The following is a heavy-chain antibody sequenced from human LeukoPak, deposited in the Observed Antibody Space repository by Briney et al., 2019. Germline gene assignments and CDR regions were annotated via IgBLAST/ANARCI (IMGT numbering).Heavy chain of an antibody. D-gene: IGHD2-15*01. CDR2: IYHSGNT. V-gene: IGHV4-38-2*02. CDR3: ARVLTYSYWYFDL. CDR1: GYPISSGYY. Sequence: SETLSLTCTVSGYPISSGYYWGWIRQPPGKGLEWIGSIYHSGNTYYNPSLKSRVTISVDTSKNQLSLKLSSVTAADTAVYYCARVLTYSYWYFDLWGRGTLVTVSS. J-gene: IGHJ2*01.